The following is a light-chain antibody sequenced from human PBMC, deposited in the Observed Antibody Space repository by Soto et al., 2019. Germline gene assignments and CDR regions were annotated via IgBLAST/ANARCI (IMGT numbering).Light chain of an antibody. J-gene: IGKJ5*01. CDR1: QIVTSNQ. CDR2: GAS. Sequence: EILMTQSPGTLSLSPGEGVTITCRAGQIVTSNQFAWGQQKPGQAPRLIVFGASSRVLGIPESGSGSGSCTEFTLTISRLQAADFEVDYCHHYGWSPLTFGQGTRLEIK. V-gene: IGKV3-20*01. CDR3: HHYGWSPLT.